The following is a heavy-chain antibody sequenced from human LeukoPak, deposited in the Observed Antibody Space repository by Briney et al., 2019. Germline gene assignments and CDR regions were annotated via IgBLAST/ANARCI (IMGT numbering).Heavy chain of an antibody. V-gene: IGHV4-39*01. CDR2: IYYSGST. D-gene: IGHD6-13*01. CDR3: ASEVSAAGGSWFDP. J-gene: IGHJ5*02. Sequence: PSETLSLTCTDSGGSISSSSYYWGWIRQPPGKGLEWIGSIYYSGSTYYNPSLKSRVTISVDTSKNQFSLKLSSVTAADTAVYYCASEVSAAGGSWFDPWGQGTLVTVSS. CDR1: GGSISSSSYY.